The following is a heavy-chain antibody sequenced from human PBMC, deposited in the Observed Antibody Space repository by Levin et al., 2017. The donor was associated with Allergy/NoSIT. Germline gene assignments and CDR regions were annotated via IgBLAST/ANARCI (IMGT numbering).Heavy chain of an antibody. V-gene: IGHV3-7*04. CDR2: INIDGSEK. CDR1: GFSFSSSW. Sequence: GESLKISCAASGFSFSSSWMTWVRQAPGKGLEWVANINIDGSEKGCVDSVKGRCTISRDNAKNSLYLQLNSLRDEDTAVYFCARDPAYGALDYWGQGTLVIVSS. D-gene: IGHD4-17*01. J-gene: IGHJ4*02. CDR3: ARDPAYGALDY.